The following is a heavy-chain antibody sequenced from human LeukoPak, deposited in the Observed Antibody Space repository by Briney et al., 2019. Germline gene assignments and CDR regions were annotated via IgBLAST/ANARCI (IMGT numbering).Heavy chain of an antibody. CDR2: INHSGST. Sequence: PSETLSLTCAVYGGSFSGYNWSWIRQPPEKGLEWIGEINHSGSTNYNPSLKSRVTISVDTSKNQFSLKLSSVTAADTAVYYCARKAIFGVVIILYYFDYWGQGTLVTVSS. CDR3: ARKAIFGVVIILYYFDY. D-gene: IGHD3-3*01. V-gene: IGHV4-34*01. J-gene: IGHJ4*02. CDR1: GGSFSGYN.